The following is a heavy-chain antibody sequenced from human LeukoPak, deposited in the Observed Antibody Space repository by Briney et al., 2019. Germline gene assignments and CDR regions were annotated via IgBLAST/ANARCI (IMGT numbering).Heavy chain of an antibody. J-gene: IGHJ6*03. CDR3: AKDRKVGATGYYYYYMDV. CDR2: ISGSGGST. Sequence: GGSLRPSCAASGFTFSSYAMSWVRQAPGKGLEWVSAISGSGGSTYYADSVKGRFTISRDNSENTLYLQMNSLRAEDTAVYYCAKDRKVGATGYYYYYMDVWGKGTTVTVSS. D-gene: IGHD1-26*01. CDR1: GFTFSSYA. V-gene: IGHV3-23*01.